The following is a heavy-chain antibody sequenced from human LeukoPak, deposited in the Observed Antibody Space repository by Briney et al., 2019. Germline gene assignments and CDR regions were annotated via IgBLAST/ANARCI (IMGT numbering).Heavy chain of an antibody. CDR1: GFTFSSYS. D-gene: IGHD3-22*01. J-gene: IGHJ4*02. V-gene: IGHV3-21*01. CDR2: ISSSSSYI. CDR3: ASEYDSSGSFDY. Sequence: GGSLRLSCAASGFTFSSYSMNWVRQAPGKGLEWVSSISSSSSYIHYADSVKGRFTISRDNAKNSLYLQMNSLRAEDTAVYYCASEYDSSGSFDYWGQGTLVTVSS.